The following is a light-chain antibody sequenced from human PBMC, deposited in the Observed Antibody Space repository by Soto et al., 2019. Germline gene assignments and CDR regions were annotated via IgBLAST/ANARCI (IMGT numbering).Light chain of an antibody. J-gene: IGLJ1*01. CDR1: SSNMGTNT. CDR3: VAWDDNLDAHV. Sequence: QSVLTQPPSASGTPGQRVTISCFGSSSNMGTNTVGWYQQLPGAAPKVLIYVNDKRPSGVPDRFSGSNSGTSASLTISGLQSEDEADYYCVAWDDNLDAHVFGTGTKLTVL. V-gene: IGLV1-44*01. CDR2: VND.